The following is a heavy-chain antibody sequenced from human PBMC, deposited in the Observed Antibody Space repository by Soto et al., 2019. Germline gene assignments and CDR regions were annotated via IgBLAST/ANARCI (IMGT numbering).Heavy chain of an antibody. CDR1: TFTFTSSA. D-gene: IGHD1-26*01. V-gene: IGHV1-58*01. J-gene: IGHJ4*02. CDR3: ATHREGATYYFDY. Sequence: QMQLGQSGQEVKKPGTSVKVSGKASTFTFTSSAGQWVRQAHGQRLEWIGWVVVGSGNTKYAQNFQERVTITRDMSSGTAYLELSSLRSEDTAVYYCATHREGATYYFDYWGQGALLTVSS. CDR2: VVVGSGNT.